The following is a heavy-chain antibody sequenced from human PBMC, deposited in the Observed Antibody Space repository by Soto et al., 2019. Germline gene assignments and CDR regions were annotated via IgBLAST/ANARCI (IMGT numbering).Heavy chain of an antibody. CDR2: IYYSGST. CDR3: ARRPGGSFDY. D-gene: IGHD1-26*01. Sequence: SETLSLTCTVSGGSISSYYWSWIRQPPGKGLEWIGSIYYSGSTYYNPSLKSRVTISVDTSKNQFSLKLSSVTAADTAVYYCARRPGGSFDYWGQGTLVTVSS. CDR1: GGSISSYY. J-gene: IGHJ4*02. V-gene: IGHV4-59*05.